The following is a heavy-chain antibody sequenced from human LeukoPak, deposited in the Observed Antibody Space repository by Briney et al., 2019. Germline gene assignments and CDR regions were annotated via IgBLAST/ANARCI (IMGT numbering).Heavy chain of an antibody. V-gene: IGHV3-30*02. CDR2: IRSDGSDK. J-gene: IGHJ4*02. Sequence: GSLRLSCAASGFTFSGYDMHWVRQAPGKGLEWVALIRSDGSDKYYADSVKGRFTISRDNSKNTLFLQMNSLRAEDTAVYYCAKDIAAAGGPCAYWGRGTLVTVFS. CDR3: AKDIAAAGGPCAY. CDR1: GFTFSGYD. D-gene: IGHD6-13*01.